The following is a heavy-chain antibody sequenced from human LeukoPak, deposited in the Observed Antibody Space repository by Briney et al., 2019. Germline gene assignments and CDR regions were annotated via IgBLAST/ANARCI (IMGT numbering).Heavy chain of an antibody. CDR2: IYYSGST. Sequence: SETLSLTCTVSGGSISSSSYYWGWIRQPPGKGLEWIGSIYYSGSTYYNPSLKSRVTISVDTSKNQFSLKLSSVTDADTAVYYCATRDGYYYGSGSPVWGQGTLVTVSS. CDR3: ATRDGYYYGSGSPV. J-gene: IGHJ4*02. V-gene: IGHV4-39*01. CDR1: GGSISSSSYY. D-gene: IGHD3-10*01.